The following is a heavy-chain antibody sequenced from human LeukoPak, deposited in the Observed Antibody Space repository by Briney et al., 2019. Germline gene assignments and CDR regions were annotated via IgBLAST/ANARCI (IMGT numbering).Heavy chain of an antibody. CDR3: ARGRPEWGYPKLDY. CDR1: GGSISSYY. D-gene: IGHD3-3*01. J-gene: IGHJ4*02. V-gene: IGHV4-59*01. CDR2: IYYSGST. Sequence: SETLSLTCTVSGGSISSYYWSWIRQPPGKGLEWIGYIYYSGSTNCNPSLKSRVTISVDTSKNQFSLKLSSVTAADTAVYYCARGRPEWGYPKLDYWGQGTLVTVSS.